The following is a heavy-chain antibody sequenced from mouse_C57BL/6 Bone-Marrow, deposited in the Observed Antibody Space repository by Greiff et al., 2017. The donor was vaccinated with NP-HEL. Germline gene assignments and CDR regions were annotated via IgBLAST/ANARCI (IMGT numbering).Heavy chain of an antibody. CDR1: GFNNKDYY. Sequence: EVQLVESGAELVRPGASVKLSCTASGFNNKDYYMHWVKQRPEQGLEWIGWIDPENGDTEYASKFQGKATITADTSSNTAYLQLSSLTSEDTAVYYCTTGGYDAYFDYWGQGTTLTVSS. CDR2: IDPENGDT. V-gene: IGHV14-4*01. D-gene: IGHD2-2*01. J-gene: IGHJ2*01. CDR3: TTGGYDAYFDY.